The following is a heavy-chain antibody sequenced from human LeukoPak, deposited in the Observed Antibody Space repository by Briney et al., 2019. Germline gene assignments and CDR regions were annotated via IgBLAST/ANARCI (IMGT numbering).Heavy chain of an antibody. J-gene: IGHJ4*02. CDR2: ISSSGSAI. Sequence: GGSLRLSCAASGFPLSSYSINWVRQAPGKGLEWVSYISSSGSAIYHVDSVKGRFTESRDNAKNSLFLQMNSPRAEDTAVYYCVRVKGSYFDYWGQGALVTVSS. CDR1: GFPLSSYS. CDR3: VRVKGSYFDY. V-gene: IGHV3-48*01. D-gene: IGHD2-15*01.